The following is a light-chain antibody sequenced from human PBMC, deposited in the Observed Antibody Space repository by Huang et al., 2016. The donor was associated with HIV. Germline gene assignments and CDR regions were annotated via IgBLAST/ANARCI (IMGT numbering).Light chain of an antibody. V-gene: IGKV1-17*03. CDR2: AAS. Sequence: DIQLTQSPSAMSGSVGDRVSITCRASQGIANYLVWFQQRPGGAPKRLILAASSLQNGVPARFSGSGSGTRFTLTISCLQPEDFSTYYCLQHHAFPRTFGQGPKVEV. J-gene: IGKJ1*01. CDR3: LQHHAFPRT. CDR1: QGIANY.